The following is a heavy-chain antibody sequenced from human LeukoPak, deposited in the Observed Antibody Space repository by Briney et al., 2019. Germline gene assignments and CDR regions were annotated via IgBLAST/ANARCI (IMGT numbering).Heavy chain of an antibody. J-gene: IGHJ1*01. CDR3: ATGNYYANWYFQH. CDR2: ISAYNGNT. V-gene: IGHV1-18*01. Sequence: ASVKVSCKTSGYSFTTYGSTWVRQAPGQGLEWMGWISAYNGNTIYAQKFQGRVTITADESTSTAYMELSSLRSEDTAVYYCATGNYYANWYFQHWGQGTLVTVSS. D-gene: IGHD1-14*01. CDR1: GYSFTTYG.